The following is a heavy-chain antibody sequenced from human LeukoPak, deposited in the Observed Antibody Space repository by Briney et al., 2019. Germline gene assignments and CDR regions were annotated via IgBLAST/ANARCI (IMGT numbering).Heavy chain of an antibody. Sequence: GRSLRLSCAGSGFTFRSYAMHWVRQAPGKGLGWVAVISFDEKNKYYADSVKGRFTISRDNSKNTLYLQMNSLRAEDTAVYYCARELMVRGITESYYYYYYMDVWGQGTTVTVSS. CDR3: ARELMVRGITESYYYYYYMDV. CDR1: GFTFRSYA. J-gene: IGHJ6*02. D-gene: IGHD3-10*01. CDR2: ISFDEKNK. V-gene: IGHV3-30*04.